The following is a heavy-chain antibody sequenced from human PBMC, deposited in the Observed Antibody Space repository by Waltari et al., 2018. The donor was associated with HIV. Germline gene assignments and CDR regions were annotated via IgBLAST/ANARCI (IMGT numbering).Heavy chain of an antibody. CDR2: MSYSGST. V-gene: IGHV4-39*01. Sequence: QLQLQESGPGLVKSSVTLSLTCTVSGGSITSSSYYWGGIRQPPGKGLEWIGSMSYSGSTYNNASLRSRLTISVDTSKNQFSLKLTSVTAADTAMYYCARSFSGYSNYFDPWGQGTLVTVSS. CDR1: GGSITSSSYY. D-gene: IGHD4-4*01. J-gene: IGHJ5*02. CDR3: ARSFSGYSNYFDP.